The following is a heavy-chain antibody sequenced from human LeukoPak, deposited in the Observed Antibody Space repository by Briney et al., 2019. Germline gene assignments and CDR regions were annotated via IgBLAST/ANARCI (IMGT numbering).Heavy chain of an antibody. CDR1: GFTFSSYA. CDR3: AKEPTGYSSSWYYFDY. J-gene: IGHJ4*02. Sequence: PGGSLRLSCAASGFTFSSYAMSWVRQAPGKGLEWVSAISGSGGSTYYADSVKGRFTISRDNSKNTPYLQMNSLRAEDTAVYYCAKEPTGYSSSWYYFDYWGQGTLVTVSS. CDR2: ISGSGGST. V-gene: IGHV3-23*01. D-gene: IGHD6-13*01.